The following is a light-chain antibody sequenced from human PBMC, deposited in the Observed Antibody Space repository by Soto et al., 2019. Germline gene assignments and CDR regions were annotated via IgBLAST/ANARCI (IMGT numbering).Light chain of an antibody. CDR3: SSYTSSSTLS. V-gene: IGLV2-14*01. J-gene: IGLJ1*01. CDR2: DVS. Sequence: QSALTQPASVSGSPGQSITISCTGTSSDVGGYNYVSGYQQHPGKAPKLMIYDVSNRPSGVSNRFSGSKSGNTASLTISGLQAEDEADYYCSSYTSSSTLSLGTGTKLTVL. CDR1: SSDVGGYNY.